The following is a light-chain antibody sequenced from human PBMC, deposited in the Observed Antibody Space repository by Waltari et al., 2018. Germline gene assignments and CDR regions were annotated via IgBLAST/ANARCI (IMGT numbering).Light chain of an antibody. Sequence: HSVLTQPPSVSGAPGQRGTISCTGCSSNIGAGYDVHGYQQLPGPAPKLLIYGHSNRPSGVPDRFSGSKSGTSASLAITGLQAEDEADYYCQSYDSSLSGYVFGTGTKVTVL. CDR3: QSYDSSLSGYV. CDR2: GHS. V-gene: IGLV1-40*01. J-gene: IGLJ1*01. CDR1: SSNIGAGYD.